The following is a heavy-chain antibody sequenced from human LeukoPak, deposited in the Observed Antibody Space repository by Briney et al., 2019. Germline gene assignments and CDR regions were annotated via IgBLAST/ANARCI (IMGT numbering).Heavy chain of an antibody. CDR1: GYTFTGYY. CDR2: INPNSGGT. CDR3: ARDHGRYYGWSDY. D-gene: IGHD3-10*01. J-gene: IGHJ4*02. Sequence: GASVKVSCKASGYTFTGYYMHWVRQAPGQGLEWMGRINPNSGGTNYAQKFQGRVTMTRDTSISTAYMELSRLRSDDTAVYYCARDHGRYYGWSDYWGQGTLVTVSS. V-gene: IGHV1-2*06.